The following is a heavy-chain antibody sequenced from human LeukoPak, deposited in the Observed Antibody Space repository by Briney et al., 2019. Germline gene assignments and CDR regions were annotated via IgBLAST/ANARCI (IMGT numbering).Heavy chain of an antibody. D-gene: IGHD1-1*01. Sequence: GASVKVSCKASGYTFTGYYMHWARQAPGQGLEWMGWINPNSGGTNYAQKFQGRVTMTRDTSISTAYMELSRLRSDDTAVYYCARERVLGGTQSNTEYFQHWGQGTLVTVSS. CDR3: ARERVLGGTQSNTEYFQH. CDR2: INPNSGGT. V-gene: IGHV1-2*02. CDR1: GYTFTGYY. J-gene: IGHJ1*01.